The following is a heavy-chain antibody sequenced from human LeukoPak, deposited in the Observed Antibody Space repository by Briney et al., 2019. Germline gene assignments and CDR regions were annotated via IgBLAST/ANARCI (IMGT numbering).Heavy chain of an antibody. Sequence: AGGSLRLSCAASGFTFSSYAMNWVRQAPGKGLEWVSGITDSGGNTYYADSVKGRFTISRDNSNNMVYLQMNSLRAEDMAKYYCAKAAGYTYCRVFDYWGQGSVVTLSS. CDR2: ITDSGGNT. CDR3: AKAAGYTYCRVFDY. J-gene: IGHJ4*02. D-gene: IGHD1-1*01. V-gene: IGHV3-23*01. CDR1: GFTFSSYA.